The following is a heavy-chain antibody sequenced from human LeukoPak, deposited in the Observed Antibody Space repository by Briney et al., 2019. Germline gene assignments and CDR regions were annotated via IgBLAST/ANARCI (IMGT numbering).Heavy chain of an antibody. J-gene: IGHJ4*02. Sequence: ASVKVSCKASGYTFTSYYMHWVRQAPGQGLEWMGIINPSGGSTSYAQKFQGRVTMTRDTSTSTVYMELSSLRSEDTAVYYCARDDVRPYGSGSSANDYWGQGTLVTVSS. D-gene: IGHD3-10*01. V-gene: IGHV1-46*01. CDR1: GYTFTSYY. CDR2: INPSGGST. CDR3: ARDDVRPYGSGSSANDY.